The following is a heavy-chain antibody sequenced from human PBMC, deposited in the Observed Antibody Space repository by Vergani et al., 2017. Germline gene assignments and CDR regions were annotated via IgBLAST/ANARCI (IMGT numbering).Heavy chain of an antibody. D-gene: IGHD3-22*01. Sequence: QVQLQESGPGLVKPSQTLSLTCSVSGDSISSGVYYWNWIRQHPGKGLEWLGYIYSTGRTHHNPSLRRRIKMSVDTSKNQFSLKLNSVTAADTAMYYCARMGGYDEGDAFRIGYFDSWGPGILVTVSS. CDR2: IYSTGRT. CDR3: ARMGGYDEGDAFRIGYFDS. V-gene: IGHV4-31*03. CDR1: GDSISSGVYY. J-gene: IGHJ4*02.